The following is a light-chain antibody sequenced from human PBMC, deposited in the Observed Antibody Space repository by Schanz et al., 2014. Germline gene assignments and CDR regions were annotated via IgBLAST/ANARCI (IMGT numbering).Light chain of an antibody. CDR2: GVS. Sequence: EIVMTQSPATLSVSPGERATLSCRASQSVSSNLAWYQQKPGQAPRLLIYGVSSRATGIPDRFSGSGSGTDFTLTISRLEPDDFAVYYCQHYVGSPPLTFGGGTKVEIK. J-gene: IGKJ4*01. V-gene: IGKV3-20*01. CDR3: QHYVGSPPLT. CDR1: QSVSSN.